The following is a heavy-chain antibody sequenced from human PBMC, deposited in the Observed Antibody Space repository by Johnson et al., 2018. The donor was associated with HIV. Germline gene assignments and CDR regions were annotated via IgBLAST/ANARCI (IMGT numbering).Heavy chain of an antibody. V-gene: IGHV3-20*04. CDR2: INWNGGST. J-gene: IGHJ3*02. CDR3: ARAGYSYGLGAFDI. D-gene: IGHD5-18*01. CDR1: GFTFSDYY. Sequence: VQVVESGGGVVQPGGSLRLSCAASGFTFSDYYMSWIRQAPGKGLEWVSGINWNGGSTGYADSVKGRFTISRDNAKNSLYLQMNSLRAEDTALYYCARAGYSYGLGAFDIWGQGTMVTVSS.